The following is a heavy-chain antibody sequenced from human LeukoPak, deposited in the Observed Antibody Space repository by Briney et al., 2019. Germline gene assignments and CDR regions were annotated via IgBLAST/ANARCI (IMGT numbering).Heavy chain of an antibody. CDR2: ISGSGGST. D-gene: IGHD4-11*01. Sequence: GGSLRLSCAASGFTFSSYAMSWVGQAPGKGLEWVSGISGSGGSTYYADSVKGRFTISRDNSKNTLYLHMNSLRAEDTAVYYCGRLHPTDNWFDPWGQGTLVTVSS. J-gene: IGHJ5*02. CDR1: GFTFSSYA. CDR3: GRLHPTDNWFDP. V-gene: IGHV3-23*01.